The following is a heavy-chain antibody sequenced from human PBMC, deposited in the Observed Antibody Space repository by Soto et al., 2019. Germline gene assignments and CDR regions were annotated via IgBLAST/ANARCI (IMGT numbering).Heavy chain of an antibody. Sequence: QVQLVQSGAEEKKPGASVKVSCKASGSTFSSYTMHWVRQAPGQSLEWMGWTNVGNGNTKYSQRFQGRVTITRDTSASTVYMGLSSLTSEDTAVYYCARADYGDSLTYWGQGTLVTVSS. CDR3: ARADYGDSLTY. CDR2: TNVGNGNT. CDR1: GSTFSSYT. V-gene: IGHV1-3*05. D-gene: IGHD4-17*01. J-gene: IGHJ4*02.